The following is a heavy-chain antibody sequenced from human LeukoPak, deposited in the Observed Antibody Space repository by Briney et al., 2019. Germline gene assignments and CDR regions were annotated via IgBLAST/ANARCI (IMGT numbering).Heavy chain of an antibody. J-gene: IGHJ4*02. V-gene: IGHV4-39*01. D-gene: IGHD3-10*01. CDR1: GGSITSNTYY. CDR2: IYYTGIT. Sequence: SETLSLTCTVSGGSITSNTYYWGWIRQPPGKGLEWIGFIYYTGITYFSPSLKSRVTVSEDTSKNQLSLKLSSVTAADTAVYYCARAYRGDFDYWGQGTLVTVSS. CDR3: ARAYRGDFDY.